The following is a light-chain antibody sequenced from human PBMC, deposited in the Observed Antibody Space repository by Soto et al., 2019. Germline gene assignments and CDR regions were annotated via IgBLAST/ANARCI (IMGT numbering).Light chain of an antibody. CDR2: EGS. CDR3: CSYAGSSTFV. Sequence: QSALTQPASVSGSPGQSITISCSGTSSDVGSYNLVSWYQHHPGKAPKLMIYEGSKRPSGVSNRLPGSKSGNTASLTISGLQAEDEADYYCCSYAGSSTFVFVTGTKLTV. J-gene: IGLJ1*01. CDR1: SSDVGSYNL. V-gene: IGLV2-23*01.